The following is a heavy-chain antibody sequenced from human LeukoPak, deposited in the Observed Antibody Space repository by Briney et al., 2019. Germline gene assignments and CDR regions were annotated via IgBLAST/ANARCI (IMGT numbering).Heavy chain of an antibody. Sequence: SETLSLTCTVSGGSISSYYWSWIRQPPGKGLEWIAYIYYSGSTNYNPSLKSRLTISVDTSTNHLSQKLSSVTAADTPVYNFGREVSCSSISCVYYYYLMDGWGKGTTVTDSS. CDR3: GREVSCSSISCVYYYYLMDG. CDR1: GGSISSYY. D-gene: IGHD2-2*01. CDR2: IYYSGST. V-gene: IGHV4-59*01. J-gene: IGHJ6*03.